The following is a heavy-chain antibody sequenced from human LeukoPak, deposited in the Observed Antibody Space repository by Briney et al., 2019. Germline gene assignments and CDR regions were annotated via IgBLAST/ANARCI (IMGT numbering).Heavy chain of an antibody. J-gene: IGHJ3*02. Sequence: PSETLSLTCAVYGGSFSGYYWSWIRQPPGKGLEWIGEINHSGSTNYSPSLKSRVTISVDTSKNQFSLKLSSVTAADTAVYYCARSIAVAGNDAFDIWGRGTMVTVSS. CDR2: INHSGST. D-gene: IGHD6-19*01. V-gene: IGHV4-34*01. CDR1: GGSFSGYY. CDR3: ARSIAVAGNDAFDI.